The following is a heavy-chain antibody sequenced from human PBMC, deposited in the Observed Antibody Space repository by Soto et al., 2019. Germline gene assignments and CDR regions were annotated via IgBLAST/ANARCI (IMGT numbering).Heavy chain of an antibody. CDR3: ARDRVQGLPVTDTAMLNYYYYGMDV. V-gene: IGHV3-33*01. D-gene: IGHD5-18*01. Sequence: GGSLRLSCAASGLTFSSYGMHWVRQAPGRGLEWVAVIWYDGSNKYYADSVKGRFTISRDNSKNTLYLQMNSPRAEDTAVYYCARDRVQGLPVTDTAMLNYYYYGMDVWGQGTTVTVSS. CDR1: GLTFSSYG. J-gene: IGHJ6*02. CDR2: IWYDGSNK.